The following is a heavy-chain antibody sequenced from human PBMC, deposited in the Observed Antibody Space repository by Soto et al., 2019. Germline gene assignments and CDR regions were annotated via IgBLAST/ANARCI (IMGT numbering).Heavy chain of an antibody. J-gene: IGHJ4*02. D-gene: IGHD3-10*01. CDR1: GNTFTSYD. CDR3: ASGRASGSYYLLDY. Sequence: QVQLVQSGAEVKKPGASVKVSCKASGNTFTSYDINWVRQATGHGLAWMGWINPNSGNIGYAQKFQGRVTMTRDNAIRTAYMEVSRLRSDDTAVYYCASGRASGSYYLLDYWGQGTLVTVSS. V-gene: IGHV1-8*01. CDR2: INPNSGNI.